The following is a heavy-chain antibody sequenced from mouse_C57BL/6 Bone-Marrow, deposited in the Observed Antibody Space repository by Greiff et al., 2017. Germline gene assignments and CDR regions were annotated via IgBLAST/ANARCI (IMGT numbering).Heavy chain of an antibody. CDR1: GFTFSDYY. J-gene: IGHJ3*01. V-gene: IGHV5-12*01. CDR2: ISNGGGST. Sequence: EVKVEESGGGLVQPGGSLKLSCAASGFTFSDYYMYWVRQTPEKRLEWVAYISNGGGSTYYPDTVKGRFTISRDNAKNTLYLQMSRLKSEDTAMYYCASYVAYWGQGTLVTVSA. CDR3: ASYVAY.